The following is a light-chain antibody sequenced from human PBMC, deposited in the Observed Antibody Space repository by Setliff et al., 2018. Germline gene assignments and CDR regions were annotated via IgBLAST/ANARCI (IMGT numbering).Light chain of an antibody. CDR2: EVS. CDR1: SGDIGSFTF. V-gene: IGLV2-14*03. Sequence: QPVLPQPASVSGSPGQSITISCTGSSGDIGSFTFVSWYQQYPDEAPKLIIFEVSDRPSGISDRFSGSKSANTASLTISGLQAEDEADYYCSSYTSNGLDVFGTGTKGTVL. CDR3: SSYTSNGLDV. J-gene: IGLJ1*01.